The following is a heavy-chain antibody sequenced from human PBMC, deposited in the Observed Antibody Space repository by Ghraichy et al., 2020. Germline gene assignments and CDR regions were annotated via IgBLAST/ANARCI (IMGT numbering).Heavy chain of an antibody. V-gene: IGHV4-39*01. CDR2: IVYTENT. CDR1: GGSISTSSFY. D-gene: IGHD2/OR15-2a*01. CDR3: ARFSAPYYYYYVDV. Sequence: SETLSLTCTVSGGSISTSSFYWGWIRQSPGKGLEWIGSIVYTENTYYNPSLQSRLTISVDTAKSQFSLRLRSVTAADTAVYYCARFSAPYYYYYVDVWGKGTTVTVSS. J-gene: IGHJ6*03.